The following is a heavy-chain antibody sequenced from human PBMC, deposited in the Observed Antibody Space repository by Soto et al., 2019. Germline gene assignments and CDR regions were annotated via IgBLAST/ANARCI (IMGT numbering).Heavy chain of an antibody. CDR2: IIPIFGTA. D-gene: IGHD2-21*02. V-gene: IGHV1-69*13. Sequence: SVKVSCKASGGTFSSYAISWVRQAPGQGLEWMGGIIPIFGTANYAQKFQGRVTITADESTSTAYMELSSLRSEDTAVYYCASRSAYCGGDCYSGDAFDIWGQVTMVTVS. CDR3: ASRSAYCGGDCYSGDAFDI. J-gene: IGHJ3*02. CDR1: GGTFSSYA.